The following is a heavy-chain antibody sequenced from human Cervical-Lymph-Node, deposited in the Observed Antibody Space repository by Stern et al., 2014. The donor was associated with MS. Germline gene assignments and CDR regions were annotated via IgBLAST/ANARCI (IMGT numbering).Heavy chain of an antibody. V-gene: IGHV3-53*04. D-gene: IGHD6-13*01. Sequence: EVQLEQSGGGLVQPGGPLRLSCAASGFTVSSNYMSRVRQAPGKGLEWVPVISSGGSTDYADPVTGRFALPRHNSKNTLYIQMNSLRAEDTAVYYCARVPQGIAAAGTYYGMDVWGQGTTVTVSS. J-gene: IGHJ6*02. CDR3: ARVPQGIAAAGTYYGMDV. CDR1: GFTVSSNY. CDR2: ISSGGST.